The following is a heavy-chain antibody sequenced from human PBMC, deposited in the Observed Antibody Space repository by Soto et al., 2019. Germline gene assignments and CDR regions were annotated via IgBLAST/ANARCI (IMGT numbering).Heavy chain of an antibody. V-gene: IGHV3-33*03. Sequence: GGSLRLSCPASGFTFRIYGMHWVRQAPGKGLEWVAFIWYDGSNTYDADSVEGRFTISGENSENTLYWQMNSVRAEYTAVYYCASKERRECKYGIEVWCLGTTVTVS. D-gene: IGHD1-26*01. CDR2: IWYDGSNT. CDR1: GFTFRIYG. CDR3: ASKERRECKYGIEV. J-gene: IGHJ6*02.